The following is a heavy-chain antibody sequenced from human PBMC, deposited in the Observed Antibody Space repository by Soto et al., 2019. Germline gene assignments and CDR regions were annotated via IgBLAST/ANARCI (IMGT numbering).Heavy chain of an antibody. CDR3: ARDDGSGWYFDY. D-gene: IGHD6-19*01. V-gene: IGHV3-33*01. Sequence: QVQLVESGGGVVQPGRSLRLSCAASGFTFSSYGMHWVRQAPGKGLEWVAVIWYDGSNKYYADSVKGRFTISRDNSKNKLYLQMNSLRAEDTAVYYCARDDGSGWYFDYWGQGTLVTVSS. CDR1: GFTFSSYG. CDR2: IWYDGSNK. J-gene: IGHJ4*02.